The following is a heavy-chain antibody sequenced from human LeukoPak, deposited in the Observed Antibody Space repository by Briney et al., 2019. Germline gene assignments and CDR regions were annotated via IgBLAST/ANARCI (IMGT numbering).Heavy chain of an antibody. CDR2: ISWNSGSI. CDR1: GFTFDDYA. J-gene: IGHJ4*02. Sequence: SLRLSCAASGFTFDDYAMHWVRQAPGKGLEWVSGISWNSGSIGYADSVKGRFTISRDNAKNTLYLQMNSLRAEDTAVYYCARDFTGYSDIWGQGTLVTVSS. CDR3: ARDFTGYSDI. V-gene: IGHV3-9*01. D-gene: IGHD5-12*01.